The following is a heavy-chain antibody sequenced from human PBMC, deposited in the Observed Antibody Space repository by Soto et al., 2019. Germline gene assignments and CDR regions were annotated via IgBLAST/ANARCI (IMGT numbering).Heavy chain of an antibody. V-gene: IGHV4-59*01. CDR2: IFYSGGT. D-gene: IGHD4-17*01. J-gene: IGHJ4*02. Sequence: SETLSLTCTVSGGSISPYYWSWIRQPPGKGLEWIGYIFYSGGTNYNPSLKSRVTISVDTSKNQFSLQLSSVTAADTAVYYCARGFYGGNYYYLDDWGQGTLVTVAS. CDR1: GGSISPYY. CDR3: ARGFYGGNYYYLDD.